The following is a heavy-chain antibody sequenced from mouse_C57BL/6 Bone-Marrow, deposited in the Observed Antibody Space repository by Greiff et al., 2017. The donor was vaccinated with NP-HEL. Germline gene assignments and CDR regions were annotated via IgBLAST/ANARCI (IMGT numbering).Heavy chain of an antibody. V-gene: IGHV5-4*01. CDR3: AREWYYGSSPGWFAY. CDR1: GFTFSSYA. D-gene: IGHD1-1*01. J-gene: IGHJ3*01. Sequence: DVTLVESGGGLVKPGGSLKLSCAASGFTFSSYAMSWVRQTPEKRLEWVATISDGGSYTYYPDNVKGRFTISRDNAKNNLYLQMSHLKSEDTAMYYCAREWYYGSSPGWFAYWGQGTLVTVSA. CDR2: ISDGGSYT.